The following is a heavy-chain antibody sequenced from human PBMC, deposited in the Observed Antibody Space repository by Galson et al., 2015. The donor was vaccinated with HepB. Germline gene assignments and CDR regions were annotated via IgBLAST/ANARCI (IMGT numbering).Heavy chain of an antibody. D-gene: IGHD3-22*01. CDR1: GYTFTNYY. CDR2: INPSGGTT. Sequence: SVKVSCKASGYTFTNYYIQWVRQAPGQGLEWMGIINPSGGTTSYAQKFQGRLTITKDTSKNQVVLTMTNMDPVDTATYYCAHWGYYDSSGYYVPDYWGQGTLVTVSS. CDR3: AHWGYYDSSGYYVPDY. V-gene: IGHV1-46*01. J-gene: IGHJ4*02.